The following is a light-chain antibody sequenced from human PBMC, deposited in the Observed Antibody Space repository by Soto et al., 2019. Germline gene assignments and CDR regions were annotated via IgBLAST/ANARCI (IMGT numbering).Light chain of an antibody. CDR3: LLYYGGAVV. J-gene: IGLJ2*01. CDR1: TGAVTSGYY. Sequence: VVTQEPSVTVSPGGTVTLTCASSTGAVTSGYYPNWFQQKPGQAPRALIYGTNNKHSWTPARFSGSLLGGKAALTLSGVQPEDEAEYYCLLYYGGAVVFGGGTKLTVL. CDR2: GTN. V-gene: IGLV7-43*01.